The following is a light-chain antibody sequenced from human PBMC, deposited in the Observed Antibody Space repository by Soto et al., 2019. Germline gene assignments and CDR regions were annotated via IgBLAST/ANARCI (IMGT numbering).Light chain of an antibody. Sequence: QSVLTPPACESGSPGELITTSCTGTSSDIGTYNYVSWYQQHPGNVPKLIIYEVNNRPTGVSYRFSGSKSVNTASLTISGLRAEDEADYYCSSLTNIITQVLGPGTKVTVL. CDR1: SSDIGTYNY. V-gene: IGLV2-14*03. J-gene: IGLJ1*01. CDR3: SSLTNIITQV. CDR2: EVN.